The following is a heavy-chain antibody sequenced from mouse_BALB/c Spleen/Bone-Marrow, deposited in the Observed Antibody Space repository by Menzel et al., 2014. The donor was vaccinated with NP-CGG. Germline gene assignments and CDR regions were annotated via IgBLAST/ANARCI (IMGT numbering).Heavy chain of an antibody. CDR1: GFNIKDTY. Sequence: EVQLQQSGAELVKPGASVKLSCTASGFNIKDTYVHWVKQRPEQGLEWIGRIDPANGNTKYDPKFQGKATITADTSSNTAYVQLSSLTSEDTAVYYCARRSKRYGSSYNYAMDYWGQGTSVTVSS. D-gene: IGHD1-1*01. V-gene: IGHV14-3*02. CDR2: IDPANGNT. CDR3: ARRSKRYGSSYNYAMDY. J-gene: IGHJ4*01.